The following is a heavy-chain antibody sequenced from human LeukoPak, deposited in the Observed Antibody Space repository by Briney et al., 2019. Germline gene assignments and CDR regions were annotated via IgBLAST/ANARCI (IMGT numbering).Heavy chain of an antibody. CDR2: IGTAGDT. J-gene: IGHJ6*02. V-gene: IGHV3-13*01. D-gene: IGHD6-13*01. CDR3: ARERRIAAAGTAGYYYYGMDV. Sequence: GGSLSLSCAASGFTFSAYWMHWVRQATGKGLEWVSAIGTAGDTYYPGSVKGRFTISRENAKNSLYLQMNSLRAGDTAVYYCARERRIAAAGTAGYYYYGMDVWGQGTTVTVSS. CDR1: GFTFSAYW.